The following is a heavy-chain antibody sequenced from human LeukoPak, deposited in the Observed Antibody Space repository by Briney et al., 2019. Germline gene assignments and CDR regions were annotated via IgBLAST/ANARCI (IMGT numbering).Heavy chain of an antibody. CDR2: ISGSGGST. D-gene: IGHD6-13*01. V-gene: IGHV3-23*01. CDR3: AKVYSSINYFDY. Sequence: GGSLRLSCAASGFTFSSNAMSWVRQAPGKGLEWVSAISGSGGSTYYADSVKGRFTISRDNSKNTLYLQMNSLRAEDTAVYYCAKVYSSINYFDYWGQGTLVTVSS. J-gene: IGHJ4*02. CDR1: GFTFSSNA.